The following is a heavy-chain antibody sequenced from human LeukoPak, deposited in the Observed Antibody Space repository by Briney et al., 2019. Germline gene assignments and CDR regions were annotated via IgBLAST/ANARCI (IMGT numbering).Heavy chain of an antibody. V-gene: IGHV3-23*01. CDR2: ISGSGGST. J-gene: IGHJ4*02. CDR1: GFTFSSYA. D-gene: IGHD5-18*01. CDR3: AKVARIGHSYVPFFDY. Sequence: PGGSLRLSCAASGFTFSSYAMSWVRQAPGKGLEWVSAISGSGGSTYYADSVKGRFTISRDNSKNTLYLQMNSLRAEDTAVYYCAKVARIGHSYVPFFDYWGQGTLVTVSS.